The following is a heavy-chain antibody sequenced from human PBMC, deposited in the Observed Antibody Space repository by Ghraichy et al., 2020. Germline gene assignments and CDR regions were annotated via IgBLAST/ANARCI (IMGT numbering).Heavy chain of an antibody. CDR1: GFTFSSYA. D-gene: IGHD2-2*01. V-gene: IGHV3-23*01. CDR2: ISGSGGST. CDR3: AKDRERRYCSSTSCYVPPDAFDI. Sequence: GSLRLSCAASGFTFSSYAMSWVRQAPGKGLEWVSAISGSGGSTYYADSVKGRFTISRDNSKNTLYLQMNSLRAEDTAVYYCAKDRERRYCSSTSCYVPPDAFDIWGQGTMVTVSS. J-gene: IGHJ3*02.